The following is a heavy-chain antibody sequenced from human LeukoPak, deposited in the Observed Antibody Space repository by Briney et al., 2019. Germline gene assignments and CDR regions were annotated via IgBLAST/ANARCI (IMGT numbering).Heavy chain of an antibody. D-gene: IGHD2-2*01. J-gene: IGHJ4*02. V-gene: IGHV3-23*01. CDR3: ARVDCSSTSCYEFDY. CDR2: ISGSGGST. Sequence: GGSLRLSCAAPGSTFRSYALGGFRQAPGKGLEWVSAISGSGGSTYYADSVKGRFTISRDNSKNTLYLQMNSLRAEDTAVYYCARVDCSSTSCYEFDYWGQGTLVTVSS. CDR1: GSTFRSYA.